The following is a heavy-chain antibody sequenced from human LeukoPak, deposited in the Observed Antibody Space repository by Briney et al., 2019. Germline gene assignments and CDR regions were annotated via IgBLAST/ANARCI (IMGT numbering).Heavy chain of an antibody. J-gene: IGHJ5*01. V-gene: IGHV1-2*02. CDR3: ARDLIKYTSGWFGY. CDR2: INPNSGGA. D-gene: IGHD6-19*01. CDR1: GFTFTSYG. Sequence: GASVKVSCKASGFTFTSYGFSWVRQAPGQGLEWMGWINPNSGGANYAQKFQGRVTMTRDTSISTAYMELSRLTSDDTAVYSCARDLIKYTSGWFGYWGQGTLVTVSS.